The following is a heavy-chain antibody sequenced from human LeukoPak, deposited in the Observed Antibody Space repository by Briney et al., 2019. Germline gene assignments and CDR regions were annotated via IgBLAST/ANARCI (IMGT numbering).Heavy chain of an antibody. Sequence: ASVTVSCTASGGTFSSYAISWVRQAPGQGLEWMGGIIPIFGTANYAQKFQGRVTITADESTSTAYMELSSLRSEDTAVYYCASGSTTVYYYYGMDVWGQGTTVTVSS. V-gene: IGHV1-69*01. J-gene: IGHJ6*02. CDR1: GGTFSSYA. CDR2: IIPIFGTA. CDR3: ASGSTTVYYYYGMDV. D-gene: IGHD2-2*01.